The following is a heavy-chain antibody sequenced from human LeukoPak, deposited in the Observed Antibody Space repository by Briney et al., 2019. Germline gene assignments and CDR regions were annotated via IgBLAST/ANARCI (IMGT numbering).Heavy chain of an antibody. CDR1: GFTFCDYA. CDR3: TRDQTPYY. Sequence: GGSLRLSCTASGFTFCDYAVTWVRQAPGKGLEWVGFIASETYGGTAEYAASVKGRFTISRDDSNSIAYLQMNSLKTEDTAVYYCTRDQTPYYRGQGTLVTVSS. CDR2: IASETYGGTA. J-gene: IGHJ4*02. V-gene: IGHV3-49*04.